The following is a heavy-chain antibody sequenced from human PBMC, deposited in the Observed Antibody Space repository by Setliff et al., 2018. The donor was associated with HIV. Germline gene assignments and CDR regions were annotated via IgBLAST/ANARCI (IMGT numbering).Heavy chain of an antibody. D-gene: IGHD1-1*01. CDR3: ARQLSNSLES. V-gene: IGHV1-18*01. Sequence: ASVKVSCKTSGYTFTTYGITWVRQAPGQGLEWMGWISAYNGNTNYAQKLQGRVTMTTDTSTSTAYMELRSLRSDDTAVYYCARQLSNSLESWGQGTLVTVSS. J-gene: IGHJ4*02. CDR2: ISAYNGNT. CDR1: GYTFTTYG.